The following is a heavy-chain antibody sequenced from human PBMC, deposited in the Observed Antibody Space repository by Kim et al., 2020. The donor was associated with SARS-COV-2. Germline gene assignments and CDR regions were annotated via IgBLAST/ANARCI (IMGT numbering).Heavy chain of an antibody. Sequence: PHLKSRVTISVDTSKNQFSLKLSSVTAADTAVYYCARLPYYYDSSAAFDIWGQGTMVTVSS. CDR3: ARLPYYYDSSAAFDI. D-gene: IGHD3-22*01. V-gene: IGHV4-39*01. J-gene: IGHJ3*02.